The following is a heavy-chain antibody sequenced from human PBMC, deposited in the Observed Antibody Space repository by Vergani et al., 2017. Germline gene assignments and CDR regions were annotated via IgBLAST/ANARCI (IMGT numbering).Heavy chain of an antibody. D-gene: IGHD1-1*01. J-gene: IGHJ3*01. CDR1: SHTFQTYG. Sequence: QVQLVQSGAELKKPGASVSVSCKGSSHTFQTYGISWVRQAPGKGLEWMAWIRPYTGHTIYAQKFQDRVTMTADTSTNTAYMELRSLRSDDTAVYFCARVAPSNSEVTPTAFDVWGQGTMVTVS. CDR2: IRPYTGHT. CDR3: ARVAPSNSEVTPTAFDV. V-gene: IGHV1-18*01.